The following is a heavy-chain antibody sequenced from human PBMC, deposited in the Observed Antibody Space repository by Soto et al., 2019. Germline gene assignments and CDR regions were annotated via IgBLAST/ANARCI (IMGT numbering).Heavy chain of an antibody. CDR2: ISGDGSST. D-gene: IGHD3-10*01. CDR3: AALVTFDY. J-gene: IGHJ4*02. V-gene: IGHV3-23*01. CDR1: GFAFSSYA. Sequence: GGSLRLSCTASGFAFSSYAMSWVRQAPGKGLEWVSAISGDGSSTYFADSGKGRFTISRDNSKNTLYLQMNSLRAEDTAVYYCAALVTFDYWGQGTLVTVSS.